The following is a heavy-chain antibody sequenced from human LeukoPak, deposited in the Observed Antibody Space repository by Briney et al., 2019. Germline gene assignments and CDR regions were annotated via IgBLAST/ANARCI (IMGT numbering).Heavy chain of an antibody. J-gene: IGHJ4*02. CDR1: GYTFTNYY. Sequence: ASVKVSCKASGYTFTNYYMHWVRQAPGQGLEWMGWIDPNSGGTNYAQKFQGRITMTRDTSINTDYIELSRLRSEDTALYYCAYSDYYYDTSEYWGQGTLVTVSS. CDR2: IDPNSGGT. D-gene: IGHD3-22*01. CDR3: AYSDYYYDTSEY. V-gene: IGHV1-2*02.